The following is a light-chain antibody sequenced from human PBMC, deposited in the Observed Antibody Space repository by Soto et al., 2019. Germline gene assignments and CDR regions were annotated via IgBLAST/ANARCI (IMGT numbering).Light chain of an antibody. V-gene: IGKV1-39*01. CDR3: QQSSTFPLT. J-gene: IGKJ4*01. CDR2: TAS. CDR1: QSISNF. Sequence: DIQMTQSPSSLSASVGDRVTITCRASQSISNFLSWYQQKPEKAPKLLIHTASGLQSGVPSRFSGTGSGTEFTLTISSLQPEDFATYYCQQSSTFPLTFCGGTKVEIK.